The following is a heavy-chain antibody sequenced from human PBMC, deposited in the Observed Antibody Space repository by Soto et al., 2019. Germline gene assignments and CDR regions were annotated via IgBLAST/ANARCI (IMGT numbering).Heavy chain of an antibody. D-gene: IGHD6-19*01. CDR1: GFSLNTRGVG. CDR3: AYRPVVLGSGWNFDF. Sequence: QITLKESGPTLVIPTQTLTLTCTFSGFSLNTRGVGVGWIRQPPGKALEWVALIHWDDEKRYSPSLRNTLTISKDTSKNQVALIMTNMDPVDTATYYCAYRPVVLGSGWNFDFWGQGILVTVSS. J-gene: IGHJ4*02. CDR2: IHWDDEK. V-gene: IGHV2-5*02.